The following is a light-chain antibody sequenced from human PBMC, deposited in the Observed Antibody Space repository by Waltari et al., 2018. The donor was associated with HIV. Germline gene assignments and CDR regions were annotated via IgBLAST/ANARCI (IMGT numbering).Light chain of an antibody. Sequence: SGIPGQSITISCTGTNSDVGGYQYVSWYQQHPGKAPKLMIFDVSNRPSGVSNRVSGAKSGNTASLPISGLQAEEEAHYFCSSYTSTTTLVVFGGGTKLTVL. V-gene: IGLV2-14*03. J-gene: IGLJ3*02. CDR1: NSDVGGYQY. CDR2: DVS. CDR3: SSYTSTTTLVV.